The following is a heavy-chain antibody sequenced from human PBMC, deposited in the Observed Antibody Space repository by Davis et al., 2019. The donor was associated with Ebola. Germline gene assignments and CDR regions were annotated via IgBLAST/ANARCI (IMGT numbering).Heavy chain of an antibody. CDR1: GGTFSSYA. V-gene: IGHV1-69*04. Sequence: AASVKVSCKASGGTFSSYAISWVRQAPGQGLEWMGRIIPILGIANYAQKFQGRVTITADKSTSTAYMELSSLRSEDTAVYYCARDRLISVVTNYYYYGMDVWGQGTTVTVSS. J-gene: IGHJ6*02. CDR2: IIPILGIA. D-gene: IGHD2-21*02. CDR3: ARDRLISVVTNYYYYGMDV.